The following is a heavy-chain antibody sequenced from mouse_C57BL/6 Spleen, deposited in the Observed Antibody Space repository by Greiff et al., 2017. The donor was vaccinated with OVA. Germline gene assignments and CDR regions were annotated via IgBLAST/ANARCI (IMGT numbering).Heavy chain of an antibody. V-gene: IGHV1-15*01. J-gene: IGHJ4*01. Sequence: QVQLQQSGAELVRPGASVTLSCKASGYTFTDYEMHWVKQTPVHGLEWIGAIDPETGGTAYNQKFKGKAILTADKSSSTAYMELRSLTSEDSAVYYCTRTRSRPYAMDYWGQGTSVTVSS. D-gene: IGHD1-1*01. CDR2: IDPETGGT. CDR1: GYTFTDYE. CDR3: TRTRSRPYAMDY.